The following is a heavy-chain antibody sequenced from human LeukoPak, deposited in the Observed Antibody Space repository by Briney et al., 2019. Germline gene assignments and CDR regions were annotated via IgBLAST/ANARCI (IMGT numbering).Heavy chain of an antibody. D-gene: IGHD2-2*01. J-gene: IGHJ4*02. CDR1: GGSISNYY. V-gene: IGHV4-59*01. CDR2: IYYNGNT. Sequence: SETLSLTYTVSGGSISNYYWTWIRQPPGKGLEWIGDIYYNGNTNYNPSLKSRVTMSIDTSKNQFSVKLSSVTAADTAVYYCARGTGAAAMSFDYWGQGTLVTVSS. CDR3: ARGTGAAAMSFDY.